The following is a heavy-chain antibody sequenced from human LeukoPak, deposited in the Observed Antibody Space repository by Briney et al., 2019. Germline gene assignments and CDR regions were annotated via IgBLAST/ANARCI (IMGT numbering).Heavy chain of an antibody. CDR3: ARGDDFSGDH. D-gene: IGHD1-1*01. CDR2: IHPEGNEK. V-gene: IGHV3-7*04. Sequence: GGSLRLSCAATGFVFSSHWMSWVRQAPGKGLEWVANIHPEGNEKYHVESVKGRFTISRDNAKNLLFLQMNGLRVEDTAVYYCARGDDFSGDHWGQGTLVTVSS. CDR1: GFVFSSHW. J-gene: IGHJ4*02.